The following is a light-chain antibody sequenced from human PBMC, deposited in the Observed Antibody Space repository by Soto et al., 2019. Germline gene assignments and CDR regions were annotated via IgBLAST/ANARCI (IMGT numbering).Light chain of an antibody. CDR2: EVS. J-gene: IGLJ3*02. Sequence: QSVLTQPASVSGSPGQSITISCTGTSSDVGDYNFVSWYQQLPGKAPKLMIYEVSHRPSGVSNRFSGSKSGNTASLTISGLLAAGEAHYYCSSHTSSSIWVFGGGTKVTVL. CDR1: SSDVGDYNF. CDR3: SSHTSSSIWV. V-gene: IGLV2-14*03.